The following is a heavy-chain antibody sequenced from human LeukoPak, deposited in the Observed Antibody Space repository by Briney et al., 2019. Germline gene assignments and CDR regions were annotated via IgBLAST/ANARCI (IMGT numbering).Heavy chain of an antibody. CDR2: IRYSGST. J-gene: IGHJ5*02. Sequence: SEPLSLTCNVSGGSISSNTYYWGWIRRPPGKGLEWIGSIRYSGSTYYNPSLKSRVTISVDTSKNQFSLNLSSLTAADTAVYYCATSDTVSTYNWFDPWGQGTLVTVS. CDR3: ATSDTVSTYNWFDP. V-gene: IGHV4-39*01. CDR1: GGSISSNTYY. D-gene: IGHD5/OR15-5a*01.